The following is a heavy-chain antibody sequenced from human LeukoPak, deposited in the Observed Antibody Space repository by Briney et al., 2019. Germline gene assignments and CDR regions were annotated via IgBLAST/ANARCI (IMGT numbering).Heavy chain of an antibody. CDR1: GESVNNFY. Sequence: NPSETLSLTCTVSGESVNNFYCSWIRQSPGKGLEWIGYIQYGGTTTYNPSLKSRVTISADTSKNQVSLTLTSVTAADTAGYYCAGVEEGRYSYVYLDFWGQEPWPPSPQ. CDR2: IQYGGTT. CDR3: AGVEEGRYSYVYLDF. J-gene: IGHJ4*01. V-gene: IGHV4-59*02. D-gene: IGHD5-18*01.